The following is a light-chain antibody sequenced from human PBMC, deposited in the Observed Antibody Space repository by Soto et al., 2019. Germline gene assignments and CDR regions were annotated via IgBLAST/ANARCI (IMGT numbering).Light chain of an antibody. V-gene: IGKV1-5*01. CDR2: DAS. J-gene: IGKJ1*01. Sequence: DIQMTQSPSTLSASVGDRVTITCRASQSISSWLAWYQQKPGKAPKLLIYDASSLESGVPSRFSGSGSGTEFTLTISSLQPDDFATYYCRQYNSHSLTFGQGTKVEIK. CDR1: QSISSW. CDR3: RQYNSHSLT.